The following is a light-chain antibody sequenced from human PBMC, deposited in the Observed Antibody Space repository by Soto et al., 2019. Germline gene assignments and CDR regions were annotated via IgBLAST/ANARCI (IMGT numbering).Light chain of an antibody. CDR1: QIISSY. CDR3: QQYYSTPLT. Sequence: VIRMTQSPSSLSASIGDRVTISCRMSQIISSYLAWYQQKPVKAPELLIYASSTLQSGVPSRFSGSGSGTDFTLTISFLQAEDFTTYYCQQYYSTPLTFGEGTKVDIK. J-gene: IGKJ4*02. V-gene: IGKV1D-8*01. CDR2: ASS.